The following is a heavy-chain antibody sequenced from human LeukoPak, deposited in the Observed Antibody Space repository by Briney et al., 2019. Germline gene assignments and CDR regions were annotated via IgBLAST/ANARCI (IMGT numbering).Heavy chain of an antibody. CDR3: ARVVVPYYFDY. V-gene: IGHV4-31*03. J-gene: IGHJ4*02. CDR2: IYYSWST. D-gene: IGHD2-2*01. Sequence: PSETLSLTCTVSGGSISSGGYYWSWIRQHPGKGLEWIGYIYYSWSTYYNPSLKSRVTISVDTSKNQFSLKLSSVTAADTAVYYCARVVVPYYFDYWGQGTLVTVSS. CDR1: GGSISSGGYY.